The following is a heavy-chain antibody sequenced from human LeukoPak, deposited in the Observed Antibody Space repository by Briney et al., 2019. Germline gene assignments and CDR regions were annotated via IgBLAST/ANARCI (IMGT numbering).Heavy chain of an antibody. CDR1: GFTFSAYA. CDR3: ARDPNGDYIGAFDM. J-gene: IGHJ3*02. V-gene: IGHV3-23*01. CDR2: IRGGGGSA. D-gene: IGHD4-17*01. Sequence: PGGSLRLSCTASGFTFSAYAMMWVLQAPGKGPEWVSAIRGGGGSAFYADSVKGRFTISRDNSKYTLFLQMNSLRAEDTAVYYCARDPNGDYIGAFDMWGPGTMVTVSS.